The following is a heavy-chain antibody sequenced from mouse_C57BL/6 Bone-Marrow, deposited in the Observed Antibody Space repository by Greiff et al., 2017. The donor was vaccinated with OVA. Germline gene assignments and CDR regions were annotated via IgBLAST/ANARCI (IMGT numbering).Heavy chain of an antibody. D-gene: IGHD2-3*01. Sequence: QVQLQQPGAELVKPGASVKLSCKASGYTFTSYWMHWVKQRPGRGLEWIGRIDPNSGGTKYNEKFKSKATLTVDKPSSTAYMQLSSLTSEDSAVYYCARSEGPPINDGYWGFAYWGQGTLVTVSA. CDR2: IDPNSGGT. CDR3: ARSEGPPINDGYWGFAY. J-gene: IGHJ3*01. CDR1: GYTFTSYW. V-gene: IGHV1-72*01.